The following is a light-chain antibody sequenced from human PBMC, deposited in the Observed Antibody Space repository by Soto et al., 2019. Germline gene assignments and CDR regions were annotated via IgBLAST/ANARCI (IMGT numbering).Light chain of an antibody. CDR1: QSVSSD. CDR2: AAS. J-gene: IGKJ1*01. V-gene: IGKV3-15*01. Sequence: EIVMTQSPATLSVSPGERATLSCRASQSVSSDLAWYQQKPGQTPSLLIYAASTRATGIPARFSGSGSGTEFTLTIGSLQSDDFAVYYCQQYRNWPRTFGQGTKVEI. CDR3: QQYRNWPRT.